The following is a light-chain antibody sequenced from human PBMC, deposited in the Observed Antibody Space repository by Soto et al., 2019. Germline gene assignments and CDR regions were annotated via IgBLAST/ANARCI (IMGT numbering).Light chain of an antibody. CDR3: TSYTTSSTVI. V-gene: IGLV2-14*01. J-gene: IGLJ2*01. Sequence: LTQPASVSGSPGQSITISCTGTSSDVGGYTFVSWYQQHPGKAPKLLIYEVSNRPSGISNRFSGSKSGNTASLTISGLQAEDEADYYCTSYTTSSTVIFGGGTKLTVL. CDR1: SSDVGGYTF. CDR2: EVS.